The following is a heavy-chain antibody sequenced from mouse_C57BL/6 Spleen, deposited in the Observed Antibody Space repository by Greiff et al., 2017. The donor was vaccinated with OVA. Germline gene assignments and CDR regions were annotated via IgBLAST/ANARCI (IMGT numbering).Heavy chain of an antibody. J-gene: IGHJ3*01. CDR3: ARRESYDSFAY. CDR1: GFTFSSYG. CDR2: ISSGGSYT. Sequence: EVKLVESGGDLVKPGGSLKLSCAASGFTFSSYGMSWVRQTPDKRLEWVATISSGGSYTYYPDSVKGRFTISRDNAKNTLYLQMSGLKSEDTAINYCARRESYDSFAYWGQGTLVTVSA. V-gene: IGHV5-6*02. D-gene: IGHD2-4*01.